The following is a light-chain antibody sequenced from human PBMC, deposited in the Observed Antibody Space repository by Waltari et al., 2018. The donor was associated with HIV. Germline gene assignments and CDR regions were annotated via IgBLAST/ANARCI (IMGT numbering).Light chain of an antibody. Sequence: EIVLTQSPAIVSLSPGKRAILSCRASQNIRNYLAWYQQAPGQAPRLLIYDTFNRATGIPARFGGSGSGTDFTLTISSLEAEDFALYYCQQRSIGLTFGGGTKVEFK. CDR2: DTF. CDR1: QNIRNY. CDR3: QQRSIGLT. V-gene: IGKV3-11*01. J-gene: IGKJ4*01.